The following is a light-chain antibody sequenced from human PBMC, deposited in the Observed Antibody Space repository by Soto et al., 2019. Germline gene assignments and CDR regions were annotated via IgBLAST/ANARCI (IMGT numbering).Light chain of an antibody. CDR1: QSVLGTF. CDR2: GAS. Sequence: EIVLTQSPGTRSLSPGERATLSCRASQSVLGTFLAWYQHLPGQAPRLLIYGASSRAPGIPDRFSGSGSGTDLTLTISRLEHEDFAVYYCQQYGASPWAFGQGTKVESK. J-gene: IGKJ1*01. CDR3: QQYGASPWA. V-gene: IGKV3-20*01.